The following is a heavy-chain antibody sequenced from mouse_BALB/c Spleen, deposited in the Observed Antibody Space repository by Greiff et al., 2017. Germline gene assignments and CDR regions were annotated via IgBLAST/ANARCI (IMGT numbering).Heavy chain of an antibody. CDR3: ARHYDGYPYYAMDY. CDR2: IWSDGST. J-gene: IGHJ4*01. CDR1: GFSFTSYG. Sequence: VQLQQSGPDLVAPSQSLSITCTVSGFSFTSYGVHWVRQPPGKGLEWLVVIWSDGSTTYNSALKSRLSISKDNSKSHVFLKMNSLQTDDTAMYYCARHYDGYPYYAMDYWGQGTSVTVSS. D-gene: IGHD2-3*01. V-gene: IGHV2-6-2*01.